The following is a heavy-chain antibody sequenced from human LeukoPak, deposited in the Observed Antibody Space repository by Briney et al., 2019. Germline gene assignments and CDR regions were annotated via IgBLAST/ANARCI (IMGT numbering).Heavy chain of an antibody. V-gene: IGHV3-9*01. Sequence: GGSLRLSCVASRFTFRRFAMHWVRQAPGKGLEWVSGISWNSGSIGYADSVKGRFSISRDNAKNSLYLQMNSLRTEDTALYYCARAIGVTCISTSCYSFDYWGQGTLVTVSS. CDR2: ISWNSGSI. J-gene: IGHJ4*02. CDR1: RFTFRRFA. D-gene: IGHD2-2*02. CDR3: ARAIGVTCISTSCYSFDY.